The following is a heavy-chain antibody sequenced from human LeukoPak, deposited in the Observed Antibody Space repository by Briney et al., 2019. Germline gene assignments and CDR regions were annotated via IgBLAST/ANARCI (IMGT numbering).Heavy chain of an antibody. D-gene: IGHD5-24*01. J-gene: IGHJ4*02. V-gene: IGHV3-48*01. CDR2: ISSSTSTT. CDR3: AKDLGRDGYEIFDY. Sequence: TGGSLRLSCAASGFTFSTYSMNWVRQAPGKGLEWVSYISSSTSTTYYADSVKGRFTVSRDNSKNTVFLQMNSLRAEDAAVYYCAKDLGRDGYEIFDYWGQGTLVTVSS. CDR1: GFTFSTYS.